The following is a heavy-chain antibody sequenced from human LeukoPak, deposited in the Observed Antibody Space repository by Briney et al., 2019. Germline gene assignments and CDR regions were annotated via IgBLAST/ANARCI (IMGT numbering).Heavy chain of an antibody. CDR3: ARGRPHGNDY. J-gene: IGHJ4*02. CDR2: IASDGSST. Sequence: GGSLRLSCAASGFTFSSYWMNWVRQAPGKGLVWVSRIASDGSSTTYADSVKGRFSISRDNAKNTLYLQMNSLRVEDTAVYYCARGRPHGNDYWGLGTLVTVSS. V-gene: IGHV3-74*01. D-gene: IGHD4-23*01. CDR1: GFTFSSYW.